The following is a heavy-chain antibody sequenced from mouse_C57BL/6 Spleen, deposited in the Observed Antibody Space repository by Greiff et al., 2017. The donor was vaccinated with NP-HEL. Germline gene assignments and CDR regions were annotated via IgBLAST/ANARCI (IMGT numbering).Heavy chain of an antibody. CDR3: ARQGRSLFDY. CDR2: IYPGDGDT. V-gene: IGHV1-82*01. Sequence: VKLQESGPELVKPGASVKISCKASGYAFSSSWMNWVKQRPGKGLEWIGRIYPGDGDTNYNGKFKGKATLTADKSSSTAYMQLSSLTSEDSAVYFCARQGRSLFDYWGQGTTLTVSS. D-gene: IGHD6-1*01. CDR1: GYAFSSSW. J-gene: IGHJ2*01.